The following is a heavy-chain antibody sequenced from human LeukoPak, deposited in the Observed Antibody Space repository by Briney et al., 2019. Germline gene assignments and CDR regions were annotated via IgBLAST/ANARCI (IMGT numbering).Heavy chain of an antibody. J-gene: IGHJ4*02. CDR2: IYTSGST. V-gene: IGHV4-4*09. D-gene: IGHD1-14*01. CDR3: ARRTPETFDY. Sequence: SETLSLTCTASGGSIRTYYWSWIRQPPGKGLEWIGYIYTSGSTNYNPSLKSRVAISVDTSKNQFSLKLSSVTAADTAVYYCARRTPETFDYWGQGTLVTVSS. CDR1: GGSIRTYY.